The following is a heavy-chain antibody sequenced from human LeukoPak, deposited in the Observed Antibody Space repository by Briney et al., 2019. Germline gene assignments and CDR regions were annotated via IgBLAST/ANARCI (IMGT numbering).Heavy chain of an antibody. CDR3: ARHEYSSSSPDY. J-gene: IGHJ4*02. V-gene: IGHV1-69*05. Sequence: SVKVSCKASGGTFSSYAISWVRQAPGQGLEWMGRIIPIFGTANYAQKFQGRVTITTDESTSTAYMELSSLRSEDTAVYYCARHEYSSSSPDYWGQGTLVTVSS. CDR1: GGTFSSYA. CDR2: IIPIFGTA. D-gene: IGHD6-6*01.